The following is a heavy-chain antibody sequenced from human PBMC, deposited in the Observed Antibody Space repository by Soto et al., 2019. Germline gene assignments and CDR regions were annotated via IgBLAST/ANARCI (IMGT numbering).Heavy chain of an antibody. Sequence: ASVKVSCKVSGYTLTELSMHWVRQAPGKGLEWMGVFDPEDGETIYAQKFQGRVTMTEDTSTDTAYMELSSLRSEDTAVYYCATGYCSSTSCYFGSGSYYYYFDYWGQGTLGTVSS. CDR3: ATGYCSSTSCYFGSGSYYYYFDY. CDR2: FDPEDGET. V-gene: IGHV1-24*01. CDR1: GYTLTELS. D-gene: IGHD2-2*01. J-gene: IGHJ4*02.